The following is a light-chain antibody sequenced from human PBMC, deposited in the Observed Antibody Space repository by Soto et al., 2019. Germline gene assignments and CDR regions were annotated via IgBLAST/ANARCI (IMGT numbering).Light chain of an antibody. CDR3: QSYDSSLSGGL. CDR2: GDS. V-gene: IGLV1-40*01. CDR1: SSNIGAGYN. Sequence: QSVLTQPPSVSGAPGQRVTISCTGSSSNIGAGYNVHWYQQVPGTAPKLLIYGDSNRPSGVPDRFSGSKSGTSASLAITGLQAEDEADYSCQSYDSSLSGGLFGGGTKLTVL. J-gene: IGLJ3*02.